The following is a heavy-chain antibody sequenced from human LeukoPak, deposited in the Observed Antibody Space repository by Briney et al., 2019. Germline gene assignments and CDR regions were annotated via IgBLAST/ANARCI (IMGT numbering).Heavy chain of an antibody. CDR1: GGSFSGYY. V-gene: IGHV4-34*01. J-gene: IGHJ4*02. D-gene: IGHD6-6*01. Sequence: SETLSLTCAVYGGSFSGYYWSWIRQPPGKGLEWIGEINHSGSTNYNPPLKSRVTISVDTSKNQFSLKLSSVTAADTAVYYCARRAFQGIAARPIGPVDYWGQGTLVTVSS. CDR2: INHSGST. CDR3: ARRAFQGIAARPIGPVDY.